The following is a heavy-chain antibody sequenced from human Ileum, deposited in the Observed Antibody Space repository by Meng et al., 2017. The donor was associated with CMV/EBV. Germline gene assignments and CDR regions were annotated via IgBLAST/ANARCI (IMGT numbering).Heavy chain of an antibody. V-gene: IGHV4-39*07. J-gene: IGHJ4*02. CDR2: LYYNGDT. CDR3: AQRIYIDSYYFDS. D-gene: IGHD2/OR15-2a*01. CDR1: GVPISSYYY. Sequence: LEWSGPGLVKPSETLSLTCTVSGVPISSYYYWGWIRQSPGKGLEWIGSLYYNGDTYYNPSLKSRVTLSVGTSKNQFSLKLNSVIAADTAVYYCAQRIYIDSYYFDSWGQGTLVTVSS.